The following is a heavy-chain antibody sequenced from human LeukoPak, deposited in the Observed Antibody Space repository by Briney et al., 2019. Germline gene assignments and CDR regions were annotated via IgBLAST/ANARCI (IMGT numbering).Heavy chain of an antibody. CDR2: IYYSGST. Sequence: PSETLFLTCTVSGGSISSGDYYWSWIRQPPGKGLEWIGYIYYSGSTYYNPSLRSRVTISVDTSKNQFSLKLSSVTAADTAVYYCARSGEPRDFDYWGQGTLVTVSS. D-gene: IGHD3-10*01. J-gene: IGHJ4*02. V-gene: IGHV4-30-4*01. CDR3: ARSGEPRDFDY. CDR1: GGSISSGDYY.